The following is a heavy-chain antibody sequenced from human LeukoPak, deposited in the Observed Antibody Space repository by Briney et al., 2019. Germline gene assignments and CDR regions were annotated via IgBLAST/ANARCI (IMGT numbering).Heavy chain of an antibody. CDR1: GFTFSSYA. D-gene: IGHD3-16*02. J-gene: IGHJ4*02. CDR2: ISYDGSNK. Sequence: GRSLRLSCAASGFTFSSYAMHWVRQAPGKGLEWVAVISYDGSNKYYADSVKGRFTISRDNSKNTLYLLMNSLRAEDTAVYYCAREEADYVWGSYRYILDYWGQGTLVTVSS. CDR3: AREEADYVWGSYRYILDY. V-gene: IGHV3-30*04.